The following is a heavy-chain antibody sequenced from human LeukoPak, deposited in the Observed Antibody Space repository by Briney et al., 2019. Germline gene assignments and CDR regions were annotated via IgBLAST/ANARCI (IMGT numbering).Heavy chain of an antibody. CDR2: IYTSGST. CDR1: GGSISSGSYY. Sequence: PSQTLSLTCTVSGGSISSGSYYWSWIRQPAGKGLEWIGRIYTSGSTNYNPSLESRVTISVDTSKNQFSLKLSSVTAADTAVYYCAREGYGDYSDAFDIWGQGTMVTVSS. D-gene: IGHD4-17*01. V-gene: IGHV4-61*02. J-gene: IGHJ3*02. CDR3: AREGYGDYSDAFDI.